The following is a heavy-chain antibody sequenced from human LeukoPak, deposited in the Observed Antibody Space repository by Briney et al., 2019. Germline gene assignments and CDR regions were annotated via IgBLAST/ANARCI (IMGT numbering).Heavy chain of an antibody. CDR1: GGSISSYY. D-gene: IGHD3-10*01. CDR3: ARVMVRGAYYYMDV. J-gene: IGHJ6*03. V-gene: IGHV4-59*01. CDR2: IYYSGST. Sequence: SETLSLTCTVSGGSISSYYWSWIRQPPGKGLEWIGYIYYSGSTNYNPSLKSRVTISVDTSKNQFSLKLSSVTAADTAVYYCARVMVRGAYYYMDVWGKGTTVTVSS.